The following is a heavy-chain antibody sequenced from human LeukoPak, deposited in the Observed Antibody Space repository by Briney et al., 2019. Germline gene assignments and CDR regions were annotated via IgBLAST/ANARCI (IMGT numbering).Heavy chain of an antibody. CDR3: AELGITMIGGV. J-gene: IGHJ6*04. V-gene: IGHV3-23*01. Sequence: GGSLRLSCAASGFTFSSYAMSWVRQAPGKGLEWVSAISGSGGSTYYADSVKGRFTISRDNSKNSLYLQMNSLRAEDTAVYHCAELGITMIGGVWGKGTTVTISS. CDR2: ISGSGGST. CDR1: GFTFSSYA. D-gene: IGHD3-10*02.